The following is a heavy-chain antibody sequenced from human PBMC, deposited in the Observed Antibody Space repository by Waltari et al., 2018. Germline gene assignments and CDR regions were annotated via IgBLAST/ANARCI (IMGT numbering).Heavy chain of an antibody. CDR3: ARVPYSSSWQGVYYYYYMDV. J-gene: IGHJ6*03. V-gene: IGHV4-38-2*01. CDR1: GYSISSGYY. CDR2: IYHSGST. D-gene: IGHD6-13*01. Sequence: QEQLQESGPGLVKPSETLSLTCAVSGYSISSGYYWGWIRQPPGKGLEWIGSIYHSGSTYYNPSLKSRVTISVDTSKNQFSLKLSSVTAADTAVYYCARVPYSSSWQGVYYYYYMDVWGKGTTVTVSS.